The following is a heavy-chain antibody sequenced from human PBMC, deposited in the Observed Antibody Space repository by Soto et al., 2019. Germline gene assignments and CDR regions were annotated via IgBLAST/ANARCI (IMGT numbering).Heavy chain of an antibody. V-gene: IGHV3-33*01. CDR2: IWYDGSNK. CDR1: GFTFSSYG. J-gene: IGHJ6*02. D-gene: IGHD3-10*01. Sequence: GGSLRLSCAASGFTFSSYGMHWVRQAPGKGLEWVAVIWYDGSNKYYADSVKGRFTISRDNSKNTLYLQMNSLRAEDTAVYYCARVPTMVRGVSYYYYGMDVWGQGTTVTVSS. CDR3: ARVPTMVRGVSYYYYGMDV.